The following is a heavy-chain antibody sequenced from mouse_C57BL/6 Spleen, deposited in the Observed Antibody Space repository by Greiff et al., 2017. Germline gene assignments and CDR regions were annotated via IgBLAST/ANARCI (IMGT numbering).Heavy chain of an antibody. V-gene: IGHV1-5*01. CDR2: IYPGNSDT. CDR1: GYTFTSYW. CDR3: TRSQLGRGPHWYFDV. Sequence: EVQLQQSGTVLARPGASVKMSCKTSGYTFTSYWMNWVKQRPGQGLEWIGAIYPGNSDTSYNQKFKGKAKLTAVTSASTAYMELSSLTNEDSAVYYCTRSQLGRGPHWYFDVWGTGTTVTVSS. J-gene: IGHJ1*03. D-gene: IGHD4-1*02.